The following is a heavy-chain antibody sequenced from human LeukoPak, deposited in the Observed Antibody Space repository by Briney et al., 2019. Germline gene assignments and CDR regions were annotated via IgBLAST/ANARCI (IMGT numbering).Heavy chain of an antibody. CDR3: ARELVGQQLVLFDY. CDR1: GGSISSSSYY. CDR2: IYYSGST. D-gene: IGHD6-13*01. V-gene: IGHV4-39*07. Sequence: SETLSLTCTVSGGSISSSSYYWGWIRQPPGKGLEWIGSIYYSGSTYYNPSLKSRVTISVDTSKNQFSLKLSSVTAADTAVYYCARELVGQQLVLFDYWGQGTLVTVSS. J-gene: IGHJ4*02.